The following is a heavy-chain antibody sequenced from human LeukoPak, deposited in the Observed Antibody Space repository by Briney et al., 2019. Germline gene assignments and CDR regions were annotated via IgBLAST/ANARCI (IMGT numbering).Heavy chain of an antibody. CDR1: GGSFSGYY. CDR3: VRHDGRGGATMGAFDS. Sequence: SETLSLTCAVYGGSFSGYYWSWIRQPPGKGLEWIGEINHSGSTNYNPSLKSRVTISVDTSKNQFTLQLNSVTAADTAVYYCVRHDGRGGATMGAFDSWGQGSLVTVSS. V-gene: IGHV4-34*01. D-gene: IGHD4/OR15-4a*01. J-gene: IGHJ5*01. CDR2: INHSGST.